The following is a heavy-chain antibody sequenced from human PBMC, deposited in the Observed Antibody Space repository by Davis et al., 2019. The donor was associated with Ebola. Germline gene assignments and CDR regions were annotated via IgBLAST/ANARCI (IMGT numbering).Heavy chain of an antibody. J-gene: IGHJ6*03. D-gene: IGHD3-10*01. CDR3: ARVRLTMVRGAGYYYMDV. CDR2: INHSGST. Sequence: PSETLSLTCAVYGGSFSGYYWSWIRQPPGKGLEWIGEINHSGSTNYNPSLKSRVTISVDKSKNQFSLKLSSVTAADTAVYYCARVRLTMVRGAGYYYMDVWGKGTTVTVSS. V-gene: IGHV4-34*01. CDR1: GGSFSGYY.